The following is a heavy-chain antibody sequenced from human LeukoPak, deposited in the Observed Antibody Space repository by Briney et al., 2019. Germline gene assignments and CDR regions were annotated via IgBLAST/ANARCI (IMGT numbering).Heavy chain of an antibody. CDR3: ATDPRLLIY. CDR1: GFTVSSNY. Sequence: PGGSLRLSCAASGFTVSSNYMSWVRQAPGKGLEWLAYISGSSSDIYYADSVKGRFTISRDNAKNSLFLQMNGLRPEDTALYYCATDPRLLIYWGHGTLVTVSS. D-gene: IGHD2-21*01. CDR2: ISGSSSDI. J-gene: IGHJ4*01. V-gene: IGHV3-11*01.